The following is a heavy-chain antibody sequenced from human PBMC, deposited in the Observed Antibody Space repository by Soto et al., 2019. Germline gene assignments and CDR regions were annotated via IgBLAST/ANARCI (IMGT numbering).Heavy chain of an antibody. Sequence: ETLSLTCAVYGGSFSGYYWSWIRQPPGKGLEWIGEINHSGSTNYNPSLKSRVTISVDTSKNQFSLKLSSVTAADTAVYYCARALLYCSSTSCYTNYYYYGMDVWGQGTTVTVS. D-gene: IGHD2-2*02. CDR3: ARALLYCSSTSCYTNYYYYGMDV. J-gene: IGHJ6*02. V-gene: IGHV4-34*01. CDR2: INHSGST. CDR1: GGSFSGYY.